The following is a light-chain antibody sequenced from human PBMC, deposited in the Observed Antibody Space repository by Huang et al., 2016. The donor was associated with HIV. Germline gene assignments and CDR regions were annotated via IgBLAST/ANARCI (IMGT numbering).Light chain of an antibody. Sequence: DIQMTQSPSSLSASVGDRVTITCRASQSINTYLNWYQQKPGKAPNLLIYATSSLQSGVPSRSSGSGSGTDFTLTISRLQPEDFATYFCQQSYSTPRTFGQGTKVEIK. CDR3: QQSYSTPRT. V-gene: IGKV1-39*01. CDR1: QSINTY. J-gene: IGKJ1*01. CDR2: ATS.